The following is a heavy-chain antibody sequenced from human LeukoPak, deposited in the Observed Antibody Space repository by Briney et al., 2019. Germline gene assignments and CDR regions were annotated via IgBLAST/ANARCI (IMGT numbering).Heavy chain of an antibody. J-gene: IGHJ4*02. D-gene: IGHD3-3*01. CDR2: INPSGGST. CDR1: GYTFTSYY. V-gene: IGHV1-46*01. CDR3: ARDSPGNYDFWSGYYRFDY. Sequence: GASVKVSCKASGYTFTSYYMHWVRQAPGQGLEWMGIINPSGGSTSYAQKFQGRVTMTRDTSTSTAYMELRSLRSDDTAVYYCARDSPGNYDFWSGYYRFDYWGQGTLVTVSS.